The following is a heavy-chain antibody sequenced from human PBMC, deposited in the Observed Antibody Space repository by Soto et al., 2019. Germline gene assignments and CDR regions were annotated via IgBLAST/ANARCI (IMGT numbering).Heavy chain of an antibody. CDR3: AKGSPCRRSSGSAPELGY. CDR2: ISWNSGSI. Sequence: GGSLRLSCAASGFTFDDYAMHWVRQARGKGLEGVSGISWNSGSIDDADSVKGRFTISTDDAKNPLYLQMNRLGTEDTALYYCAKGSPCRRSSGSAPELGYWGQGTLVTVSS. CDR1: GFTFDDYA. V-gene: IGHV3-9*01. J-gene: IGHJ4*02. D-gene: IGHD6-19*01.